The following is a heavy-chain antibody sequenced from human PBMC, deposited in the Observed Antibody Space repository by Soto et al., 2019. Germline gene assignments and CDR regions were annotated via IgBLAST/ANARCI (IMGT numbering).Heavy chain of an antibody. J-gene: IGHJ6*02. Sequence: VGSLRLSCAASGFSFSSFSTQWMSWVRQAPGKGLEWVANIKPDGSEKYYVDSVRGRFTISTDNAKNSLFLQMNSLRAEDTAVYYCARNHVWGQGTTVTVSS. CDR3: ARNHV. V-gene: IGHV3-7*01. CDR1: GFSFSSFSTQW. CDR2: IKPDGSEK.